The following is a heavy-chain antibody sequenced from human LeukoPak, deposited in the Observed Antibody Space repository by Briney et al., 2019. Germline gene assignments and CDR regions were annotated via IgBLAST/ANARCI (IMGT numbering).Heavy chain of an antibody. CDR2: ISGSGGST. J-gene: IGHJ4*02. V-gene: IGHV3-23*01. CDR1: GFTFSSYA. Sequence: GGSLRLSCAASGFTFSSYAMSWVRQAPGKGLEWVSAISGSGGSTYYADSVKGRFTISRDNSKNTLYLHMNSLRAEDTAVYYCARGMYINYGDYWGQGTLVTVSS. D-gene: IGHD4-17*01. CDR3: ARGMYINYGDY.